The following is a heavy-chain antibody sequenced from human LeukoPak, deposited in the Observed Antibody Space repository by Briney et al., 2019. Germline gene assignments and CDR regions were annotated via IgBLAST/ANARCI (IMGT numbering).Heavy chain of an antibody. Sequence: ASVKVSCKASGYSFNDYAMQWVRQAPGQRLEWMGRINCGNGKTKYSEKFQGRVTITRDQSATTAYMDLSSLRSEDTAVYYCARHIWDNRQLFFYSWGQGTLVTVSS. J-gene: IGHJ4*02. CDR3: ARHIWDNRQLFFYS. V-gene: IGHV1-3*01. D-gene: IGHD1/OR15-1a*01. CDR1: GYSFNDYA. CDR2: INCGNGKT.